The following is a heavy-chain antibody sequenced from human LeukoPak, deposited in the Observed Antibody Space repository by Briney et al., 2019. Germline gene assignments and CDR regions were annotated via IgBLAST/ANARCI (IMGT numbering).Heavy chain of an antibody. CDR3: ASRVSYDSSGYYGNAFDI. CDR2: IYHSGST. V-gene: IGHV4-59*12. J-gene: IGHJ3*02. Sequence: SETLSLTCTVSGGSISNYYWSWIRQPPGKGLEWIGYIYHSGSTYYNPSLKSRVTISVDRSKNQFSLKLSSVTAADTAVYYCASRVSYDSSGYYGNAFDIWGQGTMVTVSS. CDR1: GGSISNYY. D-gene: IGHD3-22*01.